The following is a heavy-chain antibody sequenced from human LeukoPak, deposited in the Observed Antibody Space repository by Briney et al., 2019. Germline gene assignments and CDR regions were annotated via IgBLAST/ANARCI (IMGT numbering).Heavy chain of an antibody. V-gene: IGHV1-2*02. D-gene: IGHD2-21*01. CDR2: INPEKGDT. J-gene: IGHJ4*02. CDR3: TRSSWDCSSGDCYSNMNFDY. Sequence: GASVKVSCKASGYTFAGYYIHWVRRAPGQGLEWLGWINPEKGDTKSAQKFRDRVIMTTDTSLTTAYMEVINLSSDDTAVYYCTRSSWDCSSGDCYSNMNFDYWGQGSLVTVSS. CDR1: GYTFAGYY.